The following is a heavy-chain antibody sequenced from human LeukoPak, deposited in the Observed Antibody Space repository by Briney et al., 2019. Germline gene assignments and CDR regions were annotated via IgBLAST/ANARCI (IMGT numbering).Heavy chain of an antibody. CDR2: IIPILGTA. CDR1: GGTFSSSA. V-gene: IGHV1-69*01. D-gene: IGHD3-3*01. CDR3: AWGRFLEWLPDY. Sequence: SVKVSCKASGGTFSSSAISWVRQAPGQGLEWMGGIIPILGTANYAQKFQGRVTITADESTSTAYMELSSLRSEDTAVYYCAWGRFLEWLPDYWGQGTLVTVS. J-gene: IGHJ4*02.